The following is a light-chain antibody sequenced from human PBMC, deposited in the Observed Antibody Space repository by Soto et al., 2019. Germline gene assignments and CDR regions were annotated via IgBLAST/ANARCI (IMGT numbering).Light chain of an antibody. CDR3: QSYDSSLSRI. V-gene: IGLV1-40*01. J-gene: IGLJ1*01. CDR1: RSNLGANYD. CDR2: GIN. Sequence: QSALTQPPSVSGAPGQRVTISCTGSRSNLGANYDVHWYQQVPGTAPKLLIYGINNRPSGVPDRFSGSKSGTSASLAITGLQAEDEADYYCQSYDSSLSRIFGTGNKLTVL.